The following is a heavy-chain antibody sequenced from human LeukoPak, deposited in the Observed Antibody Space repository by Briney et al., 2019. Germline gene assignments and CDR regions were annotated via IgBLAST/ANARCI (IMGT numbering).Heavy chain of an antibody. Sequence: GGSLRLSCSASGFTFNSYPVHWVRQAPGKGLEYVSGISRNGGSTYYADSVKGRFTISRDYSKNTLYLQMSSLRAEDTAVYYCVKESGFMVAPNSAFDIWGQGTMVTVSS. J-gene: IGHJ3*02. CDR3: VKESGFMVAPNSAFDI. CDR1: GFTFNSYP. CDR2: ISRNGGST. D-gene: IGHD4/OR15-4a*01. V-gene: IGHV3-64D*06.